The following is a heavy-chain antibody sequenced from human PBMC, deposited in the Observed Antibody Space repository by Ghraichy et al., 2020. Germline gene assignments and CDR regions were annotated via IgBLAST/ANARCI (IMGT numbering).Heavy chain of an antibody. Sequence: GGSLRLTCAASGFTFSSYSMNWVRQAPGKGLEWVSSISSSSSYIYYADSVKGRFTISRDNAKNSLYLQMNSLRAEDTAVYYCARDLAYSSGWERFDYWGQGTLVTVSS. CDR2: ISSSSSYI. V-gene: IGHV3-21*01. J-gene: IGHJ4*02. D-gene: IGHD6-19*01. CDR3: ARDLAYSSGWERFDY. CDR1: GFTFSSYS.